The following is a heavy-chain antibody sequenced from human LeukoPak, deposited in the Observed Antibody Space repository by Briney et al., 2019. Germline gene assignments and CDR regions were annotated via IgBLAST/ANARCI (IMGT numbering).Heavy chain of an antibody. V-gene: IGHV4-59*01. CDR3: ARGVLWFGELYYFDY. Sequence: SETLSLTCTVSGGSISSYYWGWIRQPPGKGRDWIGYIYYSGSTNYNPSLKSRVTISVDTSKNQFSLKLSSVTAADTAVYYCARGVLWFGELYYFDYWGQGTLVTVSS. CDR1: GGSISSYY. J-gene: IGHJ4*02. D-gene: IGHD3-10*01. CDR2: IYYSGST.